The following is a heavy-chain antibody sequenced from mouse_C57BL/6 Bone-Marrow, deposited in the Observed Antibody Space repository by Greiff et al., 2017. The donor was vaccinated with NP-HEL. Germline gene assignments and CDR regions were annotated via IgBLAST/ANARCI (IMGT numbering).Heavy chain of an antibody. CDR3: ARSSIYYYGSRPRWYFDV. J-gene: IGHJ1*03. CDR2: IYPGSGST. D-gene: IGHD1-1*01. Sequence: VHLVESGAELVKPGASVKMSCKASGYTFTSYWITWVKQRPGQGLEWIGDIYPGSGSTNYNEKFKSKATPTVDTSSSTAYMQLSSLTSEDSAVYYCARSSIYYYGSRPRWYFDVWGTGTTVTVSS. V-gene: IGHV1-55*01. CDR1: GYTFTSYW.